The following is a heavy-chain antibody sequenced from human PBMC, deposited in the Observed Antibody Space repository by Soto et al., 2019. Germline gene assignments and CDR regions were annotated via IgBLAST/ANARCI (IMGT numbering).Heavy chain of an antibody. D-gene: IGHD5-12*01. CDR3: ARGRYSGYDMPDTYYYYDYGMDV. V-gene: IGHV1-69*12. CDR1: GGTFSSHG. Sequence: QVQLVQSGAEVKKPGSSVKVSCKASGGTFSSHGISWVRQAPGQGLEWMGGIVPIFGTADDAQRFRGRVTITADESTSAAYMELSSVRSEDTAVYYCARGRYSGYDMPDTYYYYDYGMDVWGQGTTVTVSS. CDR2: IVPIFGTA. J-gene: IGHJ6*02.